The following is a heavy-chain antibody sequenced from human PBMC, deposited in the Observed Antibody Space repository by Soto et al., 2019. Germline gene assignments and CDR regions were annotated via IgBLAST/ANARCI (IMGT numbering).Heavy chain of an antibody. D-gene: IGHD3-10*01. CDR1: GFTVSNIY. Sequence: GGSLRLSCAASGFTVSNIYMSWVRQASGKGLEWVSVIYSGGSTYYADSVKGRFTISRHNSKNTLYLQMNSLRPEDTAVYYCASLTGDTGDAFDIWGQGTLVTASS. V-gene: IGHV3-53*04. J-gene: IGHJ3*02. CDR2: IYSGGST. CDR3: ASLTGDTGDAFDI.